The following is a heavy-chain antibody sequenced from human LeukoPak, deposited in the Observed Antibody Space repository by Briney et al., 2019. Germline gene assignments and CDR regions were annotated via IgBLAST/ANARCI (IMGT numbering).Heavy chain of an antibody. CDR3: ARGVYEEDVNY. D-gene: IGHD6-13*01. J-gene: IGHJ4*02. V-gene: IGHV3-74*01. CDR2: LSSDGRDP. CDR1: GFTFTTYW. Sequence: GGSLRLSCAASGFTFTTYWIHWVRQAPGKGLVWVSRLSSDGRDPSYADSVQGRFTISRDNAKNTLYMQMNSLRAEDTAVYYCARGVYEEDVNYWGQGTLVTVSS.